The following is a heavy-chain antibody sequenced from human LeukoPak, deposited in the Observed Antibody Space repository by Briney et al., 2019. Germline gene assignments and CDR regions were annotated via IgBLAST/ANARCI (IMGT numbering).Heavy chain of an antibody. CDR1: GFTFSSYE. J-gene: IGHJ6*03. D-gene: IGHD6-19*01. V-gene: IGHV3-48*03. CDR3: ARDRIAVAATHYYYYMDV. Sequence: LSGGSLRLSCAASGFTFSSYEMNWVRQAPGKGLEWVSYISSSGSTIYYADSVKGRFTISRDNAKNSLYLQMNSLRAEDTAVYYCARDRIAVAATHYYYYMDVWGKGTTVTVSS. CDR2: ISSSGSTI.